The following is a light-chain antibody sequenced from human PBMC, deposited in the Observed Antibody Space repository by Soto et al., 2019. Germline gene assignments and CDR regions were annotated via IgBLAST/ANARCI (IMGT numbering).Light chain of an antibody. CDR3: SSYAGSSNV. CDR1: SSDVGGYNY. J-gene: IGLJ1*01. V-gene: IGLV2-8*01. CDR2: EVN. Sequence: QSALTQPPSASGSPGQSVAISCPGTSSDVGGYNYVSWYQQHPGKAPKLMIYEVNKRPSGVPDRFSGSKSGNTASLTVSGLQAEDEADYYCSSYAGSSNVFVTGTKLTVL.